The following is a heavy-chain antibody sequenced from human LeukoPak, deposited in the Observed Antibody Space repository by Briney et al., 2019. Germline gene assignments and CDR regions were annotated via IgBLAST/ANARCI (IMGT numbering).Heavy chain of an antibody. V-gene: IGHV4-30-4*08. CDR3: ARDRYGDFEDY. CDR1: GASLNTADYY. CDR2: ISYSGTP. Sequence: SETLSLTCNVSGASLNTADYYWAWIRQPPGRGLEWIGYISYSGTPYYNPSLNSRVTISFDTSKNQFSLKLNSVTAADTAMYYCARDRYGDFEDYWGHGTLVTVSS. J-gene: IGHJ4*01. D-gene: IGHD4-17*01.